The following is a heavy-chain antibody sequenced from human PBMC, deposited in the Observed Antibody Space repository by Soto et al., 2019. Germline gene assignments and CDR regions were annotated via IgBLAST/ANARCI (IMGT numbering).Heavy chain of an antibody. J-gene: IGHJ6*02. CDR3: ARAGVYYGSGSYYNGMDV. CDR1: GGSISSYY. Sequence: SETLSLTCTVSGGSISSYYWSWIRQPPGKGLEWIGYIYYSGSTNYNPSLKSRATISVDTSKNQFSLKLSSVTAADTAVYYCARAGVYYGSGSYYNGMDVWGQGTTVTVSS. D-gene: IGHD3-10*01. V-gene: IGHV4-59*01. CDR2: IYYSGST.